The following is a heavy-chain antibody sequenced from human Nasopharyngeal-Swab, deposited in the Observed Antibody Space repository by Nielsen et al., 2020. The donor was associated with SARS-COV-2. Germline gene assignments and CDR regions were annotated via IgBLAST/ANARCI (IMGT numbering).Heavy chain of an antibody. D-gene: IGHD3-16*01. CDR1: GSTLTEIS. Sequence: ASVQVSCKVSGSTLTEISMRWVRQAHGRGLEWMGGFDPEDGETIYAQKFQGRVTMTEDTSIDTAYMELRSLRSEDTAVYYCAASQWGEYFDYWGQGTLVSVSS. J-gene: IGHJ4*02. V-gene: IGHV1-24*01. CDR2: FDPEDGET. CDR3: AASQWGEYFDY.